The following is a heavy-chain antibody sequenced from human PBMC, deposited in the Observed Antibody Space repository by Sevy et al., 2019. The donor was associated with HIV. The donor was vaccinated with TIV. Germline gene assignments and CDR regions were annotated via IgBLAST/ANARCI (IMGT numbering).Heavy chain of an antibody. CDR2: ISASADYT. J-gene: IGHJ4*02. D-gene: IGHD3-16*01. CDR1: GFTFSNYA. CDR3: TTGGNPHFDY. V-gene: IGHV3-23*01. Sequence: GESLKISCAASGFTFSNYAMIWVRQGPGKGLEWVSVISASADYTYYADSVKGRFTISRDTSKNTLFLQMNSLRPEDTAVYYCTTGGNPHFDYWGQGTLVTVSS.